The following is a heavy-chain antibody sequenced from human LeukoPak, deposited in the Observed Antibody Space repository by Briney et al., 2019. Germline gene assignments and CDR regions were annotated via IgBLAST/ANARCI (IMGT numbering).Heavy chain of an antibody. V-gene: IGHV4-4*02. CDR2: IYHSGST. Sequence: SGTLSLTCAVSGGSISSSNWWSWVRQPPGKGLEWIGEIYHSGSTDYNPSLKSRVTISVDKSKNQFSLKLSSVTAADTAVYYCAREARYCGGDCYSLLRYYYGMDVWGQGTTVTVSS. CDR1: GGSISSSNW. J-gene: IGHJ6*02. D-gene: IGHD2-21*02. CDR3: AREARYCGGDCYSLLRYYYGMDV.